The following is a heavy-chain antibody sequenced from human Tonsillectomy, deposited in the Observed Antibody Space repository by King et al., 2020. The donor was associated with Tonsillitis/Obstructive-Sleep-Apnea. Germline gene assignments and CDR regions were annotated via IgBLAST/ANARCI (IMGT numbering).Heavy chain of an antibody. J-gene: IGHJ3*02. V-gene: IGHV3-7*03. CDR3: AREGFSDRRFAFDI. CDR2: IKHDGTEK. CDR1: GFTFNTYW. Sequence: VQLVESGGGLVQPGGSLRLSCAASGFTFNTYWMTWVRQAPGKGLEWVAHIKHDGTEKKSVDSVKGRFIISRDNANNSLYLQMNSLRAEDTAVYFCAREGFSDRRFAFDIWGQGTRVSVSS. D-gene: IGHD1-26*01.